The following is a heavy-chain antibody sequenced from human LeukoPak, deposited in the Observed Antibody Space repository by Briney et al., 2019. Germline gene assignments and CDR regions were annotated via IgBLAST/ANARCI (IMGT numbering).Heavy chain of an antibody. V-gene: IGHV4-34*01. CDR2: INHSGST. D-gene: IGHD1-26*01. Sequence: SETLSLTCAVYGRSFSAYYWSWIRQPPGKGLEWIGEINHSGSTNYNPSLKSRVTISVDTSKNQFSLKLSSVTAADTAVYYCARRTGRYSGTGYWGQGTLVTVSS. J-gene: IGHJ4*02. CDR1: GRSFSAYY. CDR3: ARRTGRYSGTGY.